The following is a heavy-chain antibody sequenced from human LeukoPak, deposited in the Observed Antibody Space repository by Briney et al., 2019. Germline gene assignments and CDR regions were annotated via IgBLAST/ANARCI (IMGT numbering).Heavy chain of an antibody. CDR2: ISSSSSTI. CDR3: AKSRYCSSTSCLHISGSLGLFDY. D-gene: IGHD2-2*01. V-gene: IGHV3-48*01. J-gene: IGHJ4*02. CDR1: GFTFSSYS. Sequence: GGSLRLSCAASGFTFSSYSMNWVRQAPGKGLEWVSYISSSSSTIYYADSVKGRFTISRDNSKNTLYLQMNSLRAEDTAVYYCAKSRYCSSTSCLHISGSLGLFDYWGQGTLVTVSS.